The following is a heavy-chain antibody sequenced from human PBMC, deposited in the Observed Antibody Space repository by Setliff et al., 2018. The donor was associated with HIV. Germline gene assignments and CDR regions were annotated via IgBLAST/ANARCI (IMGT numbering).Heavy chain of an antibody. V-gene: IGHV1-8*01. CDR3: ARGKGVGGVVITGGLDV. CDR1: GHTFTNVD. J-gene: IGHJ6*04. D-gene: IGHD3-10*01. Sequence: GSVKVSCKASGHTFTNVDIHWLRRATGQGLEWMGWMNPNTGVSGYALKFQARVTMTRDTSISTAYMELSSLTSGDTAVYYCARGKGVGGVVITGGLDVWGKGTTVTVSS. CDR2: MNPNTGVS.